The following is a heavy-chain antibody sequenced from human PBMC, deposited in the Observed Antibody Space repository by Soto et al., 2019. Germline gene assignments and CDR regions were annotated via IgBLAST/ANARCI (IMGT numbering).Heavy chain of an antibody. D-gene: IGHD1-1*01. CDR3: AKKGAQPSCNDPGFSAEHFDS. Sequence: HPGGSMRLSCAASGFTFSSYAMHWVRQAPGKGLEWVAGISYDGSNKYYADSVKGRFTSSRENSKNTLYLQMNSLRAEGTAVCYCAKKGAQPSCNDPGFSAEHFDSGGQGTQVT. V-gene: IGHV3-30-3*02. J-gene: IGHJ4*02. CDR1: GFTFSSYA. CDR2: ISYDGSNK.